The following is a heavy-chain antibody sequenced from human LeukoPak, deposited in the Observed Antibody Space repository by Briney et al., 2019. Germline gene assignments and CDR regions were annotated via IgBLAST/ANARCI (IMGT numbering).Heavy chain of an antibody. V-gene: IGHV1-8*01. Sequence: ASVKVSCKASGYTFTSYDINWVRQATGQGLEWMGWMNPNSGNTGYAQKFQGRVTMTRNTSISTAYMELSSLRSEDTAVYYCARVSGVVRVYCYYYCMDVWGQGTTVTVSS. D-gene: IGHD3-16*01. CDR2: MNPNSGNT. CDR1: GYTFTSYD. J-gene: IGHJ6*02. CDR3: ARVSGVVRVYCYYYCMDV.